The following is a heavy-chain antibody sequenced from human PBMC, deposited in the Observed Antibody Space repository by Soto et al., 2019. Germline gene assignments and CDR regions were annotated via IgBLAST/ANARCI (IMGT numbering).Heavy chain of an antibody. CDR2: IYYSGST. CDR3: ARVQDSSGYYFSSSRNWFDP. D-gene: IGHD3-22*01. Sequence: SETLSLTCTVSGGSISSGGYYWSWIRQHPGKGLEWIGYIYYSGSTYYNPSLKSRVTISVDTSKNQFSLKLSSVTAADTAVYYCARVQDSSGYYFSSSRNWFDPWGQGTLVTVSS. V-gene: IGHV4-31*03. J-gene: IGHJ5*02. CDR1: GGSISSGGYY.